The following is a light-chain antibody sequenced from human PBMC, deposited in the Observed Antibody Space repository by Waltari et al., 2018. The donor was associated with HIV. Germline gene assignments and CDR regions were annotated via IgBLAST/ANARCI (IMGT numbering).Light chain of an antibody. CDR1: QSVGGSY. CDR3: QHYGGSIT. Sequence: EVVLTQSPGTLSLSPGETATLSCRASQSVGGSYVAWYQQKPGQAPRLLIYATSTRASGVSERFSGTGSGADFTLTISRLEPEDFAVYYCQHYGGSITFGQGTKLQV. CDR2: ATS. J-gene: IGKJ2*01. V-gene: IGKV3-20*01.